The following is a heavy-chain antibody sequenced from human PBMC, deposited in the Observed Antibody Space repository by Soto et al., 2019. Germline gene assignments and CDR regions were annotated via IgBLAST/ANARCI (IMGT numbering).Heavy chain of an antibody. CDR1: GGSISSSSYY. J-gene: IGHJ5*02. D-gene: IGHD3-16*02. Sequence: QLQLQESGPGLVKPSETLSLTCTVSGGSISSSSYYWGWIRQPPGKGLEWIGSIYYSGSTYYNPSLKSRVTISVDTSKNQFSLKLSSVTAADTAVYYCARPRGGGPNVINWFDPWGQGTLVTVSS. V-gene: IGHV4-39*01. CDR2: IYYSGST. CDR3: ARPRGGGPNVINWFDP.